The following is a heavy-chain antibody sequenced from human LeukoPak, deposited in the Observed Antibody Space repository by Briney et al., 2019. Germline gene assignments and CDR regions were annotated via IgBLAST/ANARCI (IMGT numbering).Heavy chain of an antibody. V-gene: IGHV3-33*01. Sequence: PGGSLRLSCAASGFTFSSYGMHWVRQAPGKGLEWVAVIWYVGSNKDYADSVKGRFTISRDNSKNTLYLQMNSLRAEDTAVYYCARDPAYGDYGYYYYYMDVWGKGTTVTVSS. CDR2: IWYVGSNK. CDR1: GFTFSSYG. CDR3: ARDPAYGDYGYYYYYMDV. J-gene: IGHJ6*03. D-gene: IGHD4-17*01.